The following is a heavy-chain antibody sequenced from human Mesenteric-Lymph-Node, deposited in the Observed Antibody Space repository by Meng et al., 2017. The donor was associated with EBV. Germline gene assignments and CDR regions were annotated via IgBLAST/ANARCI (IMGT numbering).Heavy chain of an antibody. CDR2: TYYRYKWYN. CDR1: CESVFNTNVA. V-gene: IGHV6-1*01. Sequence: HVELLKSGPGMVNASLTLSMTCAISCESVFNTNVAWNWIRQSPSRCLEWLGRTYYRYKWYNEYAQSVKGRLTINPDTSKSEFSLQLNSVTPDDTAVYYCSRESWRAFDYWGQGTLVTVSS. CDR3: SRESWRAFDY. J-gene: IGHJ4*02.